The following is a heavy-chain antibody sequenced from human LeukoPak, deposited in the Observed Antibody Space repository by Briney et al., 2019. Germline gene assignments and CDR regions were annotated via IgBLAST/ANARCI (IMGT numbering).Heavy chain of an antibody. V-gene: IGHV1-2*04. Sequence: ASVNVSCKASGYTFTGYYMHWVRQAPGQGLEWMGWINPNSGGTNYAQKFQGWVTMTRDTSISAAYMELSRLRSDDTAVYYCAGHWGSNDAFNIWGQGTMVTVSS. CDR1: GYTFTGYY. CDR3: AGHWGSNDAFNI. J-gene: IGHJ3*02. CDR2: INPNSGGT. D-gene: IGHD7-27*01.